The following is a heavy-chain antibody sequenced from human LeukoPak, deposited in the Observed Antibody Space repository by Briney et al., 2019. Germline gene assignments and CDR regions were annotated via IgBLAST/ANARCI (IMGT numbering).Heavy chain of an antibody. J-gene: IGHJ6*03. CDR3: ARVPRYYDILTGYYTLYYYYYYMDV. Sequence: PPETLSLTCAVYGGSFSGYYWSWIRPPPGKGLWWVGEINHIGGTNYNTYLQSRATTSVATSNNQFSLNLSSVAAADTAVYYCARVPRYYDILTGYYTLYYYYYYMDVWGKGTTVTVSS. V-gene: IGHV4-34*01. CDR1: GGSFSGYY. CDR2: INHIGGT. D-gene: IGHD3-9*01.